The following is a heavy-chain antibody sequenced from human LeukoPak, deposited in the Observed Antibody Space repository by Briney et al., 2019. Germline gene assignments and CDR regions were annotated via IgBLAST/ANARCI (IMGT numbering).Heavy chain of an antibody. CDR2: INHSGST. D-gene: IGHD6-19*01. Sequence: PSETLSLTCAVYGGSFSGYYWSWIRQPPGKGLEWIGEINHSGSTNYNPSLKSRVTISEDTSKNQFSLKLSSVTAADTAVYYCARGRGSGWFYNWFDPWGQGTLVTVSS. J-gene: IGHJ5*02. CDR1: GGSFSGYY. V-gene: IGHV4-34*01. CDR3: ARGRGSGWFYNWFDP.